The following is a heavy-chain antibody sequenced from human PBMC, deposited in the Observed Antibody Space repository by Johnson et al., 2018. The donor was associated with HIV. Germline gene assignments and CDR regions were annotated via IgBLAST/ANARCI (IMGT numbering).Heavy chain of an antibody. D-gene: IGHD6-13*01. CDR1: GFTFDDYG. CDR2: INWNGGST. CDR3: ARDSGDINSYYASDS. V-gene: IGHV3-20*04. J-gene: IGHJ3*02. Sequence: VQLVESGGGVVRPGGSLRLSCAASGFTFDDYGMSWVRQAPGQGLEWVSGINWNGGSTGYADSVKGRFTISRDNAKNSLSLQMNSLRAEDTAVYYCARDSGDINSYYASDSWGQGTMVTVAS.